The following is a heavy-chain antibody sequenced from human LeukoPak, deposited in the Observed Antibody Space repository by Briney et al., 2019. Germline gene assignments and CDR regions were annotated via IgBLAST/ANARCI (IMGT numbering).Heavy chain of an antibody. CDR3: ARPWYSSSSIGVYYYGMDV. CDR2: IKEDGSEK. V-gene: IGHV3-7*01. Sequence: GGSLRLSCAASGFTFRSYWMSWVRQAPGKGLEWVANIKEDGSEKYYVDSVKGRFTISRDNSKNTVYLQMNSLRAEDTAVYYCARPWYSSSSIGVYYYGMDVWGQGTTVTVSS. D-gene: IGHD6-6*01. J-gene: IGHJ6*02. CDR1: GFTFRSYW.